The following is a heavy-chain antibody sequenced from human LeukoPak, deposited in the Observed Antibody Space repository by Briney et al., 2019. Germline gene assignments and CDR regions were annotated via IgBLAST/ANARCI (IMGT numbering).Heavy chain of an antibody. CDR3: AKDLGLRFGELHY. CDR2: ISWNSGSI. D-gene: IGHD3-10*01. CDR1: GFTFDDYA. V-gene: IGHV3-9*01. J-gene: IGHJ4*02. Sequence: GGSLRLSCAASGFTFDDYAMHWVRQAPGKGLEWVSGISWNSGSIGYADSVKGRFTISRDNAKNSLYLQMNSLRAEDTALYYCAKDLGLRFGELHYWGQGILVTVSS.